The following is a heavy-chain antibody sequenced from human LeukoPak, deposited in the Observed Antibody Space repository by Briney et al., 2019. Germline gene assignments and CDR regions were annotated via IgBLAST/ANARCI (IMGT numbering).Heavy chain of an antibody. CDR2: IGTAGDT. Sequence: GGSLRLSCAVSGFTFSNYDMHWVRQAAGRGLEWVSGIGTAGDTYYPASVKGRFTISRENAKSSLYLQMNSLSAGGTAVYYCASSPAYSSSWYAIDNWGQGTLVTVSS. V-gene: IGHV3-13*01. CDR1: GFTFSNYD. CDR3: ASSPAYSSSWYAIDN. J-gene: IGHJ4*02. D-gene: IGHD6-13*01.